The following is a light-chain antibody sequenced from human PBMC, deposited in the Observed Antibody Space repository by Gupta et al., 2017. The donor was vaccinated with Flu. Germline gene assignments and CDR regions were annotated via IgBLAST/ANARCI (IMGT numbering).Light chain of an antibody. J-gene: IGLJ2*01. CDR2: DVT. V-gene: IGLV2-14*03. Sequence: QSITISCTATSSDVGDYEYVSWYQQHPGKAPKLMIYDVTNRPSGVSDRFSGSKSETTASLTISGLQPEDEADYFCSSYTGITTIFGGGTKLTVL. CDR3: SSYTGITTI. CDR1: SSDVGDYEY.